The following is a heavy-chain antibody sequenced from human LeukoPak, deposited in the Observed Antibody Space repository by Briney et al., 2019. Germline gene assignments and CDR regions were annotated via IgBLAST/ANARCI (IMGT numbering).Heavy chain of an antibody. CDR3: ARYCTSTTCILRGFDY. CDR1: GYSFTSGHY. Sequence: SETLSLTCSVSGYSFTSGHYWGWIRQPPGKGLEWIANIYHTGSAHYNPSLKSRVTISVDPSKNQFSLKLSSVTAADTAVYYCARYCTSTTCILRGFDYWGQGTLVTVSS. D-gene: IGHD2-2*01. J-gene: IGHJ4*02. CDR2: IYHTGSA. V-gene: IGHV4-38-2*01.